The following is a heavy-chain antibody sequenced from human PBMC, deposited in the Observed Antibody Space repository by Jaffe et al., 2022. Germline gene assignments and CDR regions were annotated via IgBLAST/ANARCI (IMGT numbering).Heavy chain of an antibody. D-gene: IGHD6-19*01. CDR2: INHSGST. V-gene: IGHV4-34*01. J-gene: IGHJ5*02. CDR1: GGSFSGYY. CDR3: ARVGSGWHNWFDP. Sequence: QVQLQQWGAGLLKPSETLSLTCAVYGGSFSGYYWSWIRQPPGKGLEWIGEINHSGSTNYNPSLKSRVTISVDTSKNQFSLKLSSVTAADTAVYYCARVGSGWHNWFDPWGQGTLVTVSS.